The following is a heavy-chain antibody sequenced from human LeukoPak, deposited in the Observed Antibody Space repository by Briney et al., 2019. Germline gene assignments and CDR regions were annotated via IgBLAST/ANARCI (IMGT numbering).Heavy chain of an antibody. CDR2: ITGSGGST. J-gene: IGHJ4*02. CDR3: ARDRWKTTLQGPDY. Sequence: GGSLRLSCAASGFTFSSYAMSWVRQAPGKGLEWVSAITGSGGSTYYADSVKGRFTISRDNSKNTLYLQMNSLRAEDTAVYYCARDRWKTTLQGPDYWGQGTLVTVPS. D-gene: IGHD4-11*01. V-gene: IGHV3-23*01. CDR1: GFTFSSYA.